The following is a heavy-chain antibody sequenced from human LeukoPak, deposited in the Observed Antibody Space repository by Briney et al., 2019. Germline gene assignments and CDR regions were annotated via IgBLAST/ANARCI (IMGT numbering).Heavy chain of an antibody. CDR1: GFSFSTYA. CDR2: ISYDGSNK. Sequence: PGGSLRLSCAASGFSFSTYAMHWVRQAPGKGLEWVAVISYDGSNKFYADSVKGRFTISRENSKNTLYLQMNSLRVEDTAVYYCARALASSSWSYYYYMDVWGKGTTVTISS. J-gene: IGHJ6*03. V-gene: IGHV3-30*04. D-gene: IGHD6-13*01. CDR3: ARALASSSWSYYYYMDV.